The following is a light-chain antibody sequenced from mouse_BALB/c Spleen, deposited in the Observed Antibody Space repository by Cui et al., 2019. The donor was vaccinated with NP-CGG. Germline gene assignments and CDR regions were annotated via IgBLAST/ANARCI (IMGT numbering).Light chain of an antibody. CDR3: ALWYSNHWV. CDR1: TGAVATNNY. V-gene: IGLV1*01. J-gene: IGLJ1*01. CDR2: GTN. Sequence: HAVVTQESALIVSPGETVTLTCRSSTGAVATNNYANWVQEKPDHLFTGLIGGTNNRAPGVPARFSGSLIGDKAALTITGAQTEDEALYFCALWYSNHWVFGGGTKLTVL.